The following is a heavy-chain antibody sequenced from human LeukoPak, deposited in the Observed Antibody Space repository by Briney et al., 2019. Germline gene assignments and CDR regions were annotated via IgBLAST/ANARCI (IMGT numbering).Heavy chain of an antibody. D-gene: IGHD3-9*01. J-gene: IGHJ6*02. V-gene: IGHV3-33*01. Sequence: PGRSLRLSCAASGFTFSSYGMHCVRQAPGKGLEWVAVIWYDGSNKYYADSVKGRFTISRDNSKNTLYLQMNCLRAEDTAVYYCARAALYDILTGVYYYYGMDVWGQGTTVTVSS. CDR1: GFTFSSYG. CDR2: IWYDGSNK. CDR3: ARAALYDILTGVYYYYGMDV.